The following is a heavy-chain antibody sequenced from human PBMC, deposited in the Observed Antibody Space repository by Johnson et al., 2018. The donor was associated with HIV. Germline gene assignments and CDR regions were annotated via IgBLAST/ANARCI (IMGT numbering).Heavy chain of an antibody. CDR3: ARQGLTVDALDI. CDR1: GLTVSGNY. J-gene: IGHJ3*02. CDR2: ISGSGGST. D-gene: IGHD3/OR15-3a*01. V-gene: IGHV3-23*04. Sequence: VQLVESGGGLVQPGGSLRLSCAASGLTVSGNYMTWVRQAPGKGLEWVSVISGSGGSTYYADSVKGRFTISRDNSKNTLYLQMNSLTVGDTAVYYCARQGLTVDALDIWGQGTMVIVSS.